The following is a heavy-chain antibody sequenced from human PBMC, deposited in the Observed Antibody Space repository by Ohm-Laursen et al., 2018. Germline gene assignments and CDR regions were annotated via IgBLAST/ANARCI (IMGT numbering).Heavy chain of an antibody. Sequence: GSLRLSCAASGFTFSSYSMNWVRQAPGKGLEWVSSISSSSSYIYYADSVKGRFTISRDNAKNSLYLQMNSLRAEDTAVYYCARDPNWARGGNGMDVWGQGTTVTVSS. CDR1: GFTFSSYS. J-gene: IGHJ6*02. CDR2: ISSSSSYI. V-gene: IGHV3-21*01. CDR3: ARDPNWARGGNGMDV. D-gene: IGHD7-27*01.